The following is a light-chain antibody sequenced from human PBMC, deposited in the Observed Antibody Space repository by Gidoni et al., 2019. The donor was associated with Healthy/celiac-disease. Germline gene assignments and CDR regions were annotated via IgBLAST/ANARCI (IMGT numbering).Light chain of an antibody. V-gene: IGKV1-5*03. CDR2: KAS. CDR1: QSISSW. J-gene: IGKJ3*01. CDR3: QQYNSYSF. Sequence: DIQMTQSPSTLSASVGDRVTITCRASQSISSWLAWYQQKPGKAPKLLIYKASSLESGVPSRFSGSVSGTEFTLTISSLQPDDFATYYCQQYNSYSFFGPGTKVDIK.